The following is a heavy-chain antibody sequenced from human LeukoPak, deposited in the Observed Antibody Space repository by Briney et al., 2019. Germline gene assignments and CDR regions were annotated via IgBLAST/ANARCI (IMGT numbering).Heavy chain of an antibody. J-gene: IGHJ4*02. D-gene: IGHD2-15*01. CDR1: RFTFSNYD. V-gene: IGHV3-30*09. Sequence: GRSLRLSCAASRFTFSNYDIHWVRQAPGKGLEWVAVISFDGSNKYYADSVKGRFAISRDNSKNTLYLQMNSLRAEDTAVYYYARVGRYCSGGDCYQDYYFDYWGQGTLVTVSS. CDR2: ISFDGSNK. CDR3: ARVGRYCSGGDCYQDYYFDY.